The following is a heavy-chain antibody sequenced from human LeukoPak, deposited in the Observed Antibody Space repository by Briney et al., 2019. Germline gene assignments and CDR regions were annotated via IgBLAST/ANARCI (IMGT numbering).Heavy chain of an antibody. J-gene: IGHJ4*02. Sequence: PSETLSLTCAVYGGSFSGYYWSWIRQPPGKGLEWIGEINHSGSTNYNPSLKMRVTISVDTSKNQFSLKLSSVTAADTAVYYCARGSEYYDFWSGYSSPFDYWGQGTLVTVSS. CDR2: INHSGST. CDR1: GGSFSGYY. CDR3: ARGSEYYDFWSGYSSPFDY. D-gene: IGHD3-3*01. V-gene: IGHV4-34*01.